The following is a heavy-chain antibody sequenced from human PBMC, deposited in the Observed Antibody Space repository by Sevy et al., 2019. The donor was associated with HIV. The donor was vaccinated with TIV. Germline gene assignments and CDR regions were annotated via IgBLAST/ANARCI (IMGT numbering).Heavy chain of an antibody. D-gene: IGHD3-9*01. Sequence: ASVKVSCKASGYTFTSQYMHWVRQAPGQGLEWMGIINPSGGSTSYAQKFQGRVTMTMDTSTSTVHMELSSLRSEDTAVYYCARDSDNYDILTGYYPFDYWGQGTLVTVSS. CDR2: INPSGGST. J-gene: IGHJ4*02. CDR1: GYTFTSQY. V-gene: IGHV1-46*01. CDR3: ARDSDNYDILTGYYPFDY.